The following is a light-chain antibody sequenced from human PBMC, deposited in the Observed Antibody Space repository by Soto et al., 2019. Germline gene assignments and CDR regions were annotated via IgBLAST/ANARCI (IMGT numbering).Light chain of an antibody. V-gene: IGLV2-11*01. J-gene: IGLJ1*01. Sequence: QSVLTQPRSVSRYPGQSVTISCTGTSSDVGAYNYVSWYQQHPGKAPKLMIYDVSKRPSGVPDRFSGSKSDNTASLTISGLQAEDEVDYYSCSYAGSYTLYVFGTGTKVTVL. CDR2: DVS. CDR3: CSYAGSYTLYV. CDR1: SSDVGAYNY.